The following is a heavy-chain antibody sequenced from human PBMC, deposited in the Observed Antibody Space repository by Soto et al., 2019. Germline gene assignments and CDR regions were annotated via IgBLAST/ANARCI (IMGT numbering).Heavy chain of an antibody. CDR3: ASPGGYCSSTSCYKSPFDP. J-gene: IGHJ5*02. CDR1: GGTFSSYA. V-gene: IGHV1-69*13. Sequence: SVKVSCKASGGTFSSYAISWVRQAPGQGLEWMGGINPIFGTANYALKFLGRVTITADESTSTVYMELSSLRSEDTAVYYCASPGGYCSSTSCYKSPFDPWGQGTLVTVSS. CDR2: INPIFGTA. D-gene: IGHD2-2*02.